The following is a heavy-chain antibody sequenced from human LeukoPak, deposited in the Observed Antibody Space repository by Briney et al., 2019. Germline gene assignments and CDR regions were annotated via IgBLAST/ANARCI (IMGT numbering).Heavy chain of an antibody. J-gene: IGHJ4*02. V-gene: IGHV3-23*01. Sequence: GGSLRLSCAASDFAFTSYGMSGVRQAPGKGLEWVSAISGSGGSTYYADSVKGRFTISRDNSKNTLYLRMNSLRVEDTAVYYCAKEKTTRSALGFDYWGQGTLVTVSS. CDR3: AKEKTTRSALGFDY. CDR2: ISGSGGST. CDR1: DFAFTSYG. D-gene: IGHD4-17*01.